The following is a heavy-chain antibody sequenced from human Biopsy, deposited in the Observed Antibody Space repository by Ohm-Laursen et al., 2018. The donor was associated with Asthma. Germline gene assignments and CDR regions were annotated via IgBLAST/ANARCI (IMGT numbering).Heavy chain of an antibody. V-gene: IGHV3-53*01. J-gene: IGHJ4*02. Sequence: SLRLSCAASGFTVSRDHMFWVRQAPGKGLEWVSVIYSGGTSHTADSVRGRFTISRDFSKNTLHLQMHSLRVEDTAVYYCAGGDSSGWSHYYLDYWGQGTLVTVSS. CDR2: IYSGGTS. CDR3: AGGDSSGWSHYYLDY. D-gene: IGHD6-19*01. CDR1: GFTVSRDH.